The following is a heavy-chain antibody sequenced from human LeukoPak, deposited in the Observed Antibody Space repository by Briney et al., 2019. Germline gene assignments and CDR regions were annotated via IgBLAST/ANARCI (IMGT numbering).Heavy chain of an antibody. Sequence: ASVKVSCKVSGYTLTELSIHWLRQAPGKGLEWMGRFDPEVSEAIFAQKFQGRVSMTEDTSTDTAYMELTSLKSEDTGVYYCAAPKFHGIFYLAFDYWGQGTPVTVS. CDR3: AAPKFHGIFYLAFDY. CDR1: GYTLTELS. D-gene: IGHD1-26*01. V-gene: IGHV1-24*01. CDR2: FDPEVSEA. J-gene: IGHJ4*02.